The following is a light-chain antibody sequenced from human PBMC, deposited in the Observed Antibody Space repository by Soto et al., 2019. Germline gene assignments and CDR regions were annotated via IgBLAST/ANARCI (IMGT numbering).Light chain of an antibody. CDR1: QNINSW. CDR3: QQYNSYPIT. CDR2: DAS. V-gene: IGKV1-5*01. Sequence: DIQMTQSPSTLSASVGDRVTITCRASQNINSWLAWYQQKLRKAPKLLIYDASALQRGVPSRFSGSGSGTKFTLTIASLQPDDFATYYCQQYNSYPITFGQGTRLEIK. J-gene: IGKJ5*01.